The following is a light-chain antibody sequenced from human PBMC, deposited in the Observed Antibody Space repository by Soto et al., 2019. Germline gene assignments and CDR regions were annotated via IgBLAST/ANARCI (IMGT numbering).Light chain of an antibody. Sequence: QSALTQPASVSGSPGQSITISCTGTSSDVGGYNYVSWYQQHPGKAPKLMIYDVSNRPSGVSNRLSGSQSGNTASLTISGLQAEDEADYYCSSYSSTNTHVFGTGTKLTVL. V-gene: IGLV2-14*03. CDR1: SSDVGGYNY. CDR3: SSYSSTNTHV. J-gene: IGLJ1*01. CDR2: DVS.